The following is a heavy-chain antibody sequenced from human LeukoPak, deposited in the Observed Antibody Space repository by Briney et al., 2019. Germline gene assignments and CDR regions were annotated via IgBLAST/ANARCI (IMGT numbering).Heavy chain of an antibody. Sequence: EALKISFKGSGYTFTTYWIGWGRQMPGKGVEGMGIIYPGYSDPRYSPSFHGQLTISADTSLSPDYLQWSSLKASDSAMYYCARHGVGSSWFGFDYWGQGTLVTVSS. J-gene: IGHJ4*02. CDR3: ARHGVGSSWFGFDY. D-gene: IGHD6-13*01. CDR1: GYTFTTYW. V-gene: IGHV5-51*01. CDR2: IYPGYSDP.